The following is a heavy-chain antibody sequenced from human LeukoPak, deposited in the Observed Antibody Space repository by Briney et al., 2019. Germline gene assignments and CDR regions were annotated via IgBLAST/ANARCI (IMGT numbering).Heavy chain of an antibody. J-gene: IGHJ4*02. V-gene: IGHV1-18*01. CDR2: ISAYNGNT. CDR1: GYTFTSYG. CDR3: AGRVTIFGVVIDEDY. Sequence: GASVKVSCKASGYTFTSYGISWVRQAPGQGLEWMGWISAYNGNTNYAQKLQGRVTMTTDTSTSTAYMELRSLRSDDTAVYYCAGRVTIFGVVIDEDYWGQGTLVTVSS. D-gene: IGHD3-3*01.